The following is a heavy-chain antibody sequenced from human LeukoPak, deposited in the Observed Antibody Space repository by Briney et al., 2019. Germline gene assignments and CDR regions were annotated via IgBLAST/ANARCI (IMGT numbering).Heavy chain of an antibody. V-gene: IGHV1-46*01. CDR2: INPSGGST. Sequence: GASVKVSCKASGYTFTSYYMHWVRQAPGQGLEWMGIINPSGGSTSYAQKFQGRVNMTRDTSTHTVYRELSSQRSEDTAVYYCARGEEYCGGYCSLAGVGDYWGQRNLVTASS. J-gene: IGHJ4*02. D-gene: IGHD2-21*02. CDR3: ARGEEYCGGYCSLAGVGDY. CDR1: GYTFTSYY.